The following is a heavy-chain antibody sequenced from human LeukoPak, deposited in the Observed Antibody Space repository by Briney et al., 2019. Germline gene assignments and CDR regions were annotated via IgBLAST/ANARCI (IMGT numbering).Heavy chain of an antibody. CDR1: GYTFTSYA. J-gene: IGHJ4*02. CDR3: ARGSSSGWYYAELDY. D-gene: IGHD6-19*01. CDR2: INTNTGNP. V-gene: IGHV7-4-1*02. Sequence: GASVKVSCKASGYTFTSYAMKWVRQAPGQGLEWMGWINTNTGNPTYAQGFTGRFVFSFDTSVTTAYLQISSLKAADTAVYYCARGSSSGWYYAELDYWGQGTLVTVSS.